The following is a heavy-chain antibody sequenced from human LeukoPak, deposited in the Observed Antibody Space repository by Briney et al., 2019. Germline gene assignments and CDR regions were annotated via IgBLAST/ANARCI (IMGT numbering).Heavy chain of an antibody. V-gene: IGHV3-30*18. J-gene: IGHJ4*02. CDR1: GFTFCSYG. CDR3: AKDGYYGSGTYPDY. CDR2: ISYDGTNK. D-gene: IGHD3-10*01. Sequence: PGGSLRLSCAASGFTFCSYGMNWVRQAPGKGLEWVAVISYDGTNKFYVDSLRGRFTISRDNSKNTLYLQMNSLRAEDTAVYYCAKDGYYGSGTYPDYWGQGTLVTVSS.